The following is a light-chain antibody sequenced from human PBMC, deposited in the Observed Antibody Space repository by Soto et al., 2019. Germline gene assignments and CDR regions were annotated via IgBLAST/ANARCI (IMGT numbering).Light chain of an antibody. CDR3: SSYTSSSTF. J-gene: IGLJ2*01. CDR1: AREVGVNNY. CDR2: DVS. Sequence: QSVLTQPASGSGSPGQWMTIPFTGTAREVGVNNYVSWYHQHQGKAPKLRIYDVSTRPSGVSNRFSGAKSGNTASLTISGLQAEDEADYYCSSYTSSSTFFGGGTKLTVL. V-gene: IGLV2-14*01.